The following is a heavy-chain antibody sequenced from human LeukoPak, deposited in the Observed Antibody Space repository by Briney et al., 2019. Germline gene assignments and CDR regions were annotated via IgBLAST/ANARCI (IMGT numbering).Heavy chain of an antibody. CDR1: GFTVSSKY. Sequence: GRSLRLSCAASGFTVSSKYMSWVRQAPGKGLEWVSVIYSGGDTYYADSVKGRFTISRDNSKNMLYLQMNSLRVEDTAVYYCARSRGFFDCWGQGTLVTASS. J-gene: IGHJ4*02. CDR2: IYSGGDT. CDR3: ARSRGFFDC. D-gene: IGHD3-10*01. V-gene: IGHV3-53*01.